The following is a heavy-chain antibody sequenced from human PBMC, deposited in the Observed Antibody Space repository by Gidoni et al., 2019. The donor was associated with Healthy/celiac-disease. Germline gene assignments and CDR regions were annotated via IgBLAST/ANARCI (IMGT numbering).Heavy chain of an antibody. Sequence: QVQLVQAGAEVKKPGSSVKVSCKASGGTFSSYAISWVRQAPGQGLEWMVWIIPIFGTANYAQKFQGRVTITADESTSTAYMELSSLRSEDTAVYYCARSGTVTNYYYGMDVWGQGTTVTVSS. CDR2: IIPIFGTA. CDR3: ARSGTVTNYYYGMDV. J-gene: IGHJ6*02. CDR1: GGTFSSYA. V-gene: IGHV1-69*01. D-gene: IGHD4-17*01.